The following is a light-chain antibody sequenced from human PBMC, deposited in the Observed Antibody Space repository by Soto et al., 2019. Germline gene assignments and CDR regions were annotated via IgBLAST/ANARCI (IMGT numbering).Light chain of an antibody. CDR1: SSNIGSNT. CDR3: AAWDNSLSTFYV. J-gene: IGLJ1*01. Sequence: QSVLTQPPSASGTPGQRVTISCSGSSSNIGSNTVNWYQQFPGTAPKLLIYNNNQRPSGVPDRFSGSKSGTSASLAISGLQSEDEADYYCAAWDNSLSTFYVFGTGTKVTVL. V-gene: IGLV1-44*01. CDR2: NNN.